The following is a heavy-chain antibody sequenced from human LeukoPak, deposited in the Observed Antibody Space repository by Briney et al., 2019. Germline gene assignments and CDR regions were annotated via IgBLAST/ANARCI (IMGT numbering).Heavy chain of an antibody. CDR3: AILLTAVTTSHAFDI. CDR2: IIPIFGTA. J-gene: IGHJ3*02. V-gene: IGHV1-69*05. Sequence: SVKVSCKASGGTFSSYAISWVRQAPGQGLEWMGGIIPIFGTASYTQKFQGRVTMTRDTSTSTVYMELSSLRSEDTAVYYCAILLTAVTTSHAFDIWGQGTIVTVSS. CDR1: GGTFSSYA. D-gene: IGHD4-17*01.